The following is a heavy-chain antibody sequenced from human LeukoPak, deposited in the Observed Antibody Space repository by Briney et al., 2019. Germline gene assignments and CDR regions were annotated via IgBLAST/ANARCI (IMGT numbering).Heavy chain of an antibody. CDR1: GFTLSSYA. CDR2: ISGSGLNT. CDR3: AKVYRAGNWNDWDYYYGMDV. V-gene: IGHV3-23*01. D-gene: IGHD1-20*01. Sequence: GGSLRLSCAASGFTLSSYAMTWVRQAPGKGLEWVSGISGSGLNTYYADSVKGRFTISRDNSKNTLYLHMNSLRAEDTALYYCAKVYRAGNWNDWDYYYGMDVWGQGTTVTVSS. J-gene: IGHJ6*02.